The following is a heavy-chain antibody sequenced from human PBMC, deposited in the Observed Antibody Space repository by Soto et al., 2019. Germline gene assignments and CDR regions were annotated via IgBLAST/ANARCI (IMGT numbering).Heavy chain of an antibody. D-gene: IGHD6-13*01. V-gene: IGHV3-23*01. J-gene: IGHJ4*02. CDR1: GFSFRSYA. CDR3: ARDETATGNGKFDY. Sequence: LRLSCAASGFSFRSYAIHWVRQAPGKGLEWVASISDSGGRTYYADSVKGRFTISRDNSKNTLYLQMSSLRGDDTAIYFCARDETATGNGKFDYWGQGTPVTVSS. CDR2: ISDSGGRT.